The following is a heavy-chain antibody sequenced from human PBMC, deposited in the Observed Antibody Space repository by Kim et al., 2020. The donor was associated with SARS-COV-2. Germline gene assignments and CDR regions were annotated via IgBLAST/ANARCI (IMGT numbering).Heavy chain of an antibody. CDR3: ARVLLYYLDY. D-gene: IGHD2-21*01. J-gene: IGHJ4*02. Sequence: TYYSPPLKSRVTISVDTSKNQFSLKLSSVTDADTAVYYCARVLLYYLDYWGQGTLVTVSS. CDR2: T. V-gene: IGHV4-39*01.